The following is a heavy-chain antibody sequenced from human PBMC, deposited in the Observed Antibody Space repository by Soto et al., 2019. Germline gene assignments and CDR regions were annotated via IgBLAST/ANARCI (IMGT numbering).Heavy chain of an antibody. V-gene: IGHV1-18*01. CDR2: ITTYSGNT. CDR3: ATSLGGHSSSWYVIDY. D-gene: IGHD6-13*01. CDR1: GYIFSNYG. J-gene: IGHJ4*02. Sequence: QVQLVQSGAEVRKPGASVKVSCKASGYIFSNYGISWVRQAPGQGLEWMGWITTYSGNTNYAQKFQGRVTMTADTSTSTSYMELRSLRSDDTAVYNCATSLGGHSSSWYVIDYWGQGTLVTVSS.